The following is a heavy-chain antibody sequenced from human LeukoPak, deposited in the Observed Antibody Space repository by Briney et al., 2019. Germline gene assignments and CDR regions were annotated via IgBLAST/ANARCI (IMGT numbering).Heavy chain of an antibody. D-gene: IGHD3-22*01. Sequence: GASAKVSCKPSGFTLSDYYIHWLRQAPGQGLEWMGWINPNTGDTNYAQKFQGRVTMARDTSINTAYLELSRLTSDDTAMYYCAKNPYEHYFDLWGQGTLVTVSS. CDR2: INPNTGDT. V-gene: IGHV1-2*02. J-gene: IGHJ4*02. CDR3: AKNPYEHYFDL. CDR1: GFTLSDYY.